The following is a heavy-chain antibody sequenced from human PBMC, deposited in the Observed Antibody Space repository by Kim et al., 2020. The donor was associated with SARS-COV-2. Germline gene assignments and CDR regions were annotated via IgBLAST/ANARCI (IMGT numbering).Heavy chain of an antibody. J-gene: IGHJ4*02. Sequence: SRVTISVDTSKNQFSLKLSSVTAADTAVYYCARGGGYDYCSSTSCYVRDYWGQGTLVTVSS. V-gene: IGHV4-34*01. CDR3: ARGGGYDYCSSTSCYVRDY. D-gene: IGHD2-2*01.